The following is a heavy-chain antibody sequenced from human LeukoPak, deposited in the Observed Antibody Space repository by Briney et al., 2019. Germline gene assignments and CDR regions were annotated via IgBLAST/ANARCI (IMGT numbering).Heavy chain of an antibody. D-gene: IGHD5-18*01. CDR3: ARDSRGYFYAQIAY. Sequence: SETLSLTCDVSGYPIGTGYYWGWIRQPPGKGLEWIGSMSQTGDRYYNPSLKDRVTISVDTSKNQFSLHLRSVTAADTAVYYCARDSRGYFYAQIAYWGQGTLVTVSS. CDR2: MSQTGDR. CDR1: GYPIGTGYY. J-gene: IGHJ4*02. V-gene: IGHV4-38-2*01.